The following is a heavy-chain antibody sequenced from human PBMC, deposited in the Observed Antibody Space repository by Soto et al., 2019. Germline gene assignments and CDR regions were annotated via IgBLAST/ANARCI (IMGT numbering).Heavy chain of an antibody. V-gene: IGHV4-39*01. CDR2: INYSGST. J-gene: IGHJ6*03. CDR3: ARPVNYYYYYMDV. CDR1: GGSINSSNSY. Sequence: QLQLQESGPGLVKPSETLSLTCTVSGGSINSSNSYWGWIRQPPGKGLEWIGRINYSGSTYYSPSLKSRVTISADTSKNQFSLKLSSVTAADTAVYYCARPVNYYYYYMDVWGKGTMVTVSS.